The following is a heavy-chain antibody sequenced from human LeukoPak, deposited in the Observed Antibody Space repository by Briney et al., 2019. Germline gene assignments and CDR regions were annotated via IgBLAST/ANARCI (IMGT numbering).Heavy chain of an antibody. D-gene: IGHD2-21*02. CDR1: GFTFSTSW. CDR3: ARVAYYRVTADQITDAFDV. CDR2: INPDGSDK. Sequence: GGSLRLSCADSGFTFSTSWMTWVRQAPGKGLEWVANINPDGSDKYHADSVKGRFTISRDNSKSTLFLQMNSLRVEDTAVYFCARVAYYRVTADQITDAFDVWGRGTVVTVSS. J-gene: IGHJ3*01. V-gene: IGHV3-7*04.